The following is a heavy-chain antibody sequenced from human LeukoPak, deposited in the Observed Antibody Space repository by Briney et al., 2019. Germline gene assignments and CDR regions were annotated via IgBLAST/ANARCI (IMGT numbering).Heavy chain of an antibody. CDR2: IYTSGST. CDR1: GGSISSYY. CDR3: ARDGAGKDYYYYMDV. J-gene: IGHJ6*03. V-gene: IGHV4-4*07. Sequence: SETLSLTCTVSGGSISSYYWSWIRQPAGKGLEWIGRIYTSGSTNYNPSLKSRVTMSVDTSKNQFSLKLSSVAAADTAVYYCARDGAGKDYYYYMDVWGKGTTVTIS. D-gene: IGHD6-13*01.